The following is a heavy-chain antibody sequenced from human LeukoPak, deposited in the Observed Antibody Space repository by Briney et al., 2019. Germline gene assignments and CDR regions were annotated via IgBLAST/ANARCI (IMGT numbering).Heavy chain of an antibody. V-gene: IGHV3-48*02. D-gene: IGHD1-26*01. CDR3: AREAPYSGSYQDFDY. Sequence: GGSLRLSCAASGFTFSSYSMNWVRQAPGKGLERVSYISIRSSSIYYVDSVKGRFTISRDNAKNSLYLQMNSLRDEDTAVYYCAREAPYSGSYQDFDYWGQGTLVTVSS. CDR2: ISIRSSSI. J-gene: IGHJ4*02. CDR1: GFTFSSYS.